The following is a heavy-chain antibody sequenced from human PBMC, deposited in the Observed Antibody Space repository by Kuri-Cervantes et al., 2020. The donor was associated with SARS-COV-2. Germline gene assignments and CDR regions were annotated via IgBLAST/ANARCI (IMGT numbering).Heavy chain of an antibody. V-gene: IGHV3-33*08. CDR3: ATGAANSYMDV. CDR2: IWYDGKNE. CDR1: GFGLTNYA. J-gene: IGHJ6*03. Sequence: GGSLRLSCGASGFGLTNYAIHWVRQAPGKGLEWVSVIWYDGKNEYYAGSVKGRFNISRDTSKNTVSLHMNSLRAEDTAMYYCATGAANSYMDVWGRGTTVTVSS. D-gene: IGHD3-10*01.